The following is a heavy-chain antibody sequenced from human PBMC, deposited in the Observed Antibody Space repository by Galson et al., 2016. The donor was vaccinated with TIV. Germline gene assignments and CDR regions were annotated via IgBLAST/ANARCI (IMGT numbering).Heavy chain of an antibody. D-gene: IGHD2/OR15-2a*01. CDR2: FDPEQHKK. Sequence: SVKVSCKVSGASLSDLSMHWVRQAPGKGLEWMAGFDPEQHKKIYAQKLEGRVTLTDDTSTDTAFLELSSLSFEDTAVYYCASVAWFPGLSLDNWGQGTLVIVSS. J-gene: IGHJ4*02. CDR3: ASVAWFPGLSLDN. V-gene: IGHV1-24*01. CDR1: GASLSDLS.